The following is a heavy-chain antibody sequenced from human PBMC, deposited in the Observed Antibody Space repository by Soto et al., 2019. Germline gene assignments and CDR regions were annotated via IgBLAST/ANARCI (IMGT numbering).Heavy chain of an antibody. D-gene: IGHD3-10*01. J-gene: IGHJ6*02. CDR1: GYTFTSYD. Sequence: ASVKVSCKASGYTFTSYDINWVRQAPGQGLEWMGIINPSGGSTSYAQKFQGRVTMTRDTSTSTVYMELSSLRSEDTAVYYCARERITMVRGVIINYYYGMDVWGQGTTVTVSS. V-gene: IGHV1-46*01. CDR3: ARERITMVRGVIINYYYGMDV. CDR2: INPSGGST.